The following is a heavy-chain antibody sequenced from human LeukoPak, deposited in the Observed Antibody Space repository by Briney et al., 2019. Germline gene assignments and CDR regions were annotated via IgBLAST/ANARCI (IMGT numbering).Heavy chain of an antibody. V-gene: IGHV4-4*07. CDR3: ARETLTFPDF. CDR2: IYTSGST. Sequence: SETLSLTCTVSGGSLSSYSWSWIRQPAGKGLEWIGRIYTSGSTSYNPSLTSRVSMSLDTSKKQISLKLSSVTAADTAVYYCARETLTFPDFWGQGTPVTVSS. J-gene: IGHJ4*02. D-gene: IGHD3-9*01. CDR1: GGSLSSYS.